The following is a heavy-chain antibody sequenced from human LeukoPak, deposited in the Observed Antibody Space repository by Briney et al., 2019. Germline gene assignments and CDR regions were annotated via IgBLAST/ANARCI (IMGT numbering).Heavy chain of an antibody. CDR1: GFTFSSFG. CDR3: ARVRDGYKPPKLSSYYYMDV. CDR2: IRYDGSDT. V-gene: IGHV3-30*02. D-gene: IGHD5-24*01. Sequence: GGSLRLSCAASGFTFSSFGMHWVRQPPGKGLEWVAFIRYDGSDTYYADSVKGRFTISRDTSKNTLYLQMNSLRAEDTAVYYCARVRDGYKPPKLSSYYYMDVWGKGTTVTIPS. J-gene: IGHJ6*03.